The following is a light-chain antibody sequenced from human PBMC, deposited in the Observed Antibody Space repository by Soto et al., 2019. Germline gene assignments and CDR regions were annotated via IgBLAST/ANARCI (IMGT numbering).Light chain of an antibody. CDR1: QGIGDT. V-gene: IGKV3D-15*01. CDR2: DAS. CDR3: QQYNKWPLT. J-gene: IGKJ4*01. Sequence: EVVLTQSPATLSVSPGEGVTLSCRASQGIGDTLAWYQHKPGQTPRLLIYDASSRATGIPDRISGSGSGTDFTLTISSLQSEDFAVYYCQQYNKWPLTFGGGTKVDIK.